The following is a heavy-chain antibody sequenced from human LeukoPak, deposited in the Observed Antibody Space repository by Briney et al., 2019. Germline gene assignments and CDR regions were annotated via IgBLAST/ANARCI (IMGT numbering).Heavy chain of an antibody. J-gene: IGHJ4*02. Sequence: GGSLRLSCSASGFTFSSYVMHWVRQAPGKGLEWVAVISYDGSNKYYADSVKGRFTISRDNSKNTLYLQMNSLRAEDTAVYYCARDKAPATADFWSGYYTVFDYWGQGTLVTVSS. D-gene: IGHD3-3*01. CDR3: ARDKAPATADFWSGYYTVFDY. CDR2: ISYDGSNK. CDR1: GFTFSSYV. V-gene: IGHV3-30-3*01.